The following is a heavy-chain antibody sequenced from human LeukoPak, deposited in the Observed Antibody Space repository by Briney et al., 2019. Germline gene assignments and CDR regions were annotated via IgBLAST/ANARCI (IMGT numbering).Heavy chain of an antibody. CDR2: IYTSGST. J-gene: IGHJ3*02. CDR3: AGAYCGGDCYSGRAFDI. D-gene: IGHD2-21*02. V-gene: IGHV4-61*02. Sequence: PSETLSLTCTVSGGSINSGSYYWSWIRQPAGKGLEWIGRIYTSGSTKYNPSLKSRVTISVDTSKNQFSLKLSSVTAADTAVYYCAGAYCGGDCYSGRAFDIWGQGTMVTVSS. CDR1: GGSINSGSYY.